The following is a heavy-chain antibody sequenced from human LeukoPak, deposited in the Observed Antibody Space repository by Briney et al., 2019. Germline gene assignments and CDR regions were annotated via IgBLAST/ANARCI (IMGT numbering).Heavy chain of an antibody. Sequence: GGSLRLPCAASGLTFSSYAMSWVRQAPGKGLEWVSAISGSGGSTYYADSVKGRFTISRDNSKNTLYLQMNSLRAEDTAVYYCAKSHSSSWYWFDPWGQGTLVTASS. V-gene: IGHV3-23*01. CDR3: AKSHSSSWYWFDP. CDR2: ISGSGGST. J-gene: IGHJ5*02. CDR1: GLTFSSYA. D-gene: IGHD6-13*01.